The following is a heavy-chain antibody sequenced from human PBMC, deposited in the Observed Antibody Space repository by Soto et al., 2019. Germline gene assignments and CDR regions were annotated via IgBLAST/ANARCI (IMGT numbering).Heavy chain of an antibody. D-gene: IGHD2-15*01. J-gene: IGHJ6*03. CDR3: ARGDCVGGTCHSLAGSFYYYMDV. CDR1: GFTFSNYW. V-gene: IGHV3-74*01. CDR2: INNDGSVS. Sequence: EVQLVESGGGLVQPGGSLRLSCVASGFTFSNYWMYWVRQAPGEGLVWVSRINNDGSVSSYADSVKGRLTISRDNVKNTLYLQMDSLRAEDTAVYYCARGDCVGGTCHSLAGSFYYYMDVWGKGTTVTVFS.